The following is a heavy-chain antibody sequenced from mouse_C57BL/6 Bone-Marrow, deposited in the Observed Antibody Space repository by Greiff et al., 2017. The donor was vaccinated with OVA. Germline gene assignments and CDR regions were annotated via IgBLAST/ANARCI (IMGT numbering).Heavy chain of an antibody. V-gene: IGHV5-17*01. CDR2: ISSGSSTI. Sequence: EVKLVESGGGLVKPGGSLKLSCAASGFTFSDYGMHWVRQAPEKGLEWVAYISSGSSTIYYADTVKGRFTISRDNAKNTLFLQMTRLRSEDTAMYYCASEGWFAYWGQGTLVTVSA. CDR1: GFTFSDYG. J-gene: IGHJ3*01. CDR3: ASEGWFAY.